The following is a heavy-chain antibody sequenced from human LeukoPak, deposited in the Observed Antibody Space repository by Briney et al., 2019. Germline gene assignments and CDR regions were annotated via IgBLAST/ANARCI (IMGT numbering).Heavy chain of an antibody. Sequence: SETLSLTCAVYGGSFSGYYWSWLREPRGKGLVGIGEINQSGSPNYNPSLKSRVTISVETSKNQFSLKLSSVTAADTAVYYCARGPSYGDYVLGYWGQGTLVTVSS. CDR3: ARGPSYGDYVLGY. CDR2: INQSGSP. V-gene: IGHV4-34*01. D-gene: IGHD4-17*01. CDR1: GGSFSGYY. J-gene: IGHJ4*02.